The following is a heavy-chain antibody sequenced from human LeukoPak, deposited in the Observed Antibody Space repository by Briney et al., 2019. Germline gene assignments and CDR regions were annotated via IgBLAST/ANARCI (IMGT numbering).Heavy chain of an antibody. CDR2: IYHSGST. Sequence: PSETLSLTCTVSGYSISSGYYWGWIRQPPGKGLEWIGSIYHSGSTYYNPSLKSRVTISVNTSKNQFSLKLSSVTAADTAVYYCARHPPYSYAHGGYYFDYWGQGTLVTVSS. J-gene: IGHJ4*02. CDR3: ARHPPYSYAHGGYYFDY. V-gene: IGHV4-38-2*02. CDR1: GYSISSGYY. D-gene: IGHD5-18*01.